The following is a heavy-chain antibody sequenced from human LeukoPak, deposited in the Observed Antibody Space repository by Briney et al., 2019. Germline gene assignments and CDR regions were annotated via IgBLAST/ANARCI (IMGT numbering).Heavy chain of an antibody. CDR2: INPNNGDT. CDR3: AREEQYNMYFDY. J-gene: IGHJ4*02. V-gene: IGHV1-2*02. Sequence: ASVTVSCKASGYTLTDKYLHWVRQAPGQGLEWMGWINPNNGDTTYAQEFQGRVTMTRDTSISTAYMELSRLTSDDTAVYYCAREEQYNMYFDYWGQGTLVTVSS. CDR1: GYTLTDKY. D-gene: IGHD1/OR15-1a*01.